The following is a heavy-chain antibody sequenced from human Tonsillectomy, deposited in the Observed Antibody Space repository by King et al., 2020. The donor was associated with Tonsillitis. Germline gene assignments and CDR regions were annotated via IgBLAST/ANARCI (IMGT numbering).Heavy chain of an antibody. J-gene: IGHJ6*02. V-gene: IGHV3-23*04. CDR1: GFTFSSYA. D-gene: IGHD2-2*01. Sequence: DVQLVESGGGLVQPGGSLRLSCAASGFTFSSYAMSWVRQAPGKGLEWVSAISGSGGSTYYADSVKGRFTISRDNSKNTLYLQMNSLRAEDTAVYAKGHQLPDYYYYGMDVWGQGTTVTVSS. CDR3: GHQLPDYYYYGMDV. CDR2: ISGSGGST.